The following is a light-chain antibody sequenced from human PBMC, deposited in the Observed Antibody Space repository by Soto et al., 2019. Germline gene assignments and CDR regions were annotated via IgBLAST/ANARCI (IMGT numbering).Light chain of an antibody. V-gene: IGLV2-14*01. J-gene: IGLJ2*01. CDR1: SSDVGGYNY. CDR3: SSYTSSSTQV. Sequence: QSALTQPASVSGSPGQSITISCTGTSSDVGGYNYVSWYQRHPGTAPKLMIYDVSNRPSGVSNRFSGSKSGNTASLTISGLQAEDEADYYCSSYTSSSTQVFGGGTTLTVL. CDR2: DVS.